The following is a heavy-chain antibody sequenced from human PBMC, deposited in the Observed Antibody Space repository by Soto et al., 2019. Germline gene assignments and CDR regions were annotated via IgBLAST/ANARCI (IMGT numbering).Heavy chain of an antibody. V-gene: IGHV3-11*01. Sequence: GGSLRLSWAASGYTFSDYYMSWIRQAPRKGLEWISYIDTSGTKIYYADSVKGRFTITRDNAKNSLYLEMTSLRDEDTAVYYCASHYDMWSGYLSPVDFWGQGTLVTVSS. D-gene: IGHD3-3*01. CDR3: ASHYDMWSGYLSPVDF. CDR1: GYTFSDYY. CDR2: IDTSGTKI. J-gene: IGHJ4*02.